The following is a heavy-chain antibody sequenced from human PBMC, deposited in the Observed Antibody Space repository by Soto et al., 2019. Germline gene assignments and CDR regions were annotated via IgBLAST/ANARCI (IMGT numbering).Heavy chain of an antibody. CDR1: GGSIDSGVYY. CDR3: AREGGEYCSGGSCLGY. CDR2: IYYSGSA. Sequence: SSETLSLTCTVSGGSIDSGVYYWNWIRQHPGKGLEWIGYIYYSGSAYYNPSLKSRINMSVDTSKKQFSLNLSSVTAADAAVYYCAREGGEYCSGGSCLGYWGQGTLVTVSS. J-gene: IGHJ4*02. D-gene: IGHD2-15*01. V-gene: IGHV4-31*03.